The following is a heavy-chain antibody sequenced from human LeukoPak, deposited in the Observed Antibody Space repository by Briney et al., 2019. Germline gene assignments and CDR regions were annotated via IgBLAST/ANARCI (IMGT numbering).Heavy chain of an antibody. J-gene: IGHJ4*02. CDR2: IYYSGST. Sequence: SETLSLTCTVSGGSINSSYYYWGWIRQPPGKGLEWIGSIYYSGSTYYNPSLKSRVTISVDTSKKQFSLKVSSVTAADTAVYYCARVRVAATTLTFDYWGQGTLVTVSS. CDR1: GGSINSSYYY. CDR3: ARVRVAATTLTFDY. V-gene: IGHV4-39*02. D-gene: IGHD2-15*01.